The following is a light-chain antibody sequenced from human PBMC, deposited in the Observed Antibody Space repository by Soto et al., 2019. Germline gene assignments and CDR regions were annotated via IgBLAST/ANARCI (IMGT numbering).Light chain of an antibody. CDR3: QSYDSSLSEGV. J-gene: IGLJ2*01. CDR2: GNS. Sequence: QSVLTQPPSVSGAPGQRVTISCTGSSSNIGAGYDVHWYQQLPGTAPKLLIYGNSNRPSGVPDRFSGSKSGTSASLAITGLQAEDEADHYCQSYDSSLSEGVFGGGTQLTVL. CDR1: SSNIGAGYD. V-gene: IGLV1-40*01.